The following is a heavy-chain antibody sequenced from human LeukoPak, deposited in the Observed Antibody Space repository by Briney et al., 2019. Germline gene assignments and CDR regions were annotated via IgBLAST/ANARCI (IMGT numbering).Heavy chain of an antibody. D-gene: IGHD6-13*01. Sequence: PGGSLRLSCAASGFTFSSSAMSWVRQAPGKGLEWVSAISNNGGYTYYADSVQGRFTISRDNSKSTPCLQMNSLRAEDTAVYYCAKARAGDITAAFNYWGQGTLVTVSS. CDR2: ISNNGGYT. V-gene: IGHV3-23*01. CDR1: GFTFSSSA. CDR3: AKARAGDITAAFNY. J-gene: IGHJ4*02.